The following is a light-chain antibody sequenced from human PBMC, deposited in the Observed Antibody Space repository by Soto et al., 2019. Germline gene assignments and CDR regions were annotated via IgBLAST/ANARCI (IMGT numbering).Light chain of an antibody. CDR3: QQYYSYPLT. J-gene: IGKJ4*01. CDR1: QGIRSD. V-gene: IGKV1-6*01. Sequence: AIQMTRSPSSLSASLGDRVTITCXASQGIRSDLGWYQQKPGKAPKLLIYAASTLQSGVPSRFSGSGSGTDFTLTISCLQSEDFATYYCQQYYSYPLTFGGGTKVDIK. CDR2: AAS.